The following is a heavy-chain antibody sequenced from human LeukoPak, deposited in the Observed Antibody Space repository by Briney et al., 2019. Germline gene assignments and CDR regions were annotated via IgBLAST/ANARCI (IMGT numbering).Heavy chain of an antibody. D-gene: IGHD2-15*01. CDR1: GYSFTSYW. Sequence: GESLKISCKGSGYSFTSYWIGWVRQMPGKGLEWMGIIYPGDFDTRYSPSFQGQVTISADKSISTAYLQWSSLKASDTAMYYCARRGYCSGGSCYSSWFDPWGQGTLVTVSS. J-gene: IGHJ5*02. V-gene: IGHV5-51*01. CDR3: ARRGYCSGGSCYSSWFDP. CDR2: IYPGDFDT.